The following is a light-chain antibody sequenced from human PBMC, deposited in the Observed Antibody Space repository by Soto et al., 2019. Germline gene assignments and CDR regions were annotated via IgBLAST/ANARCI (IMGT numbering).Light chain of an antibody. CDR2: GAS. V-gene: IGKV1-39*01. J-gene: IGKJ2*01. CDR1: QNIYNY. CDR3: QQSYSTPIYS. Sequence: DIQLTQSPSSLSASTGDRVSITCRASQNIYNYLNWYQHQPGKAPRLLIYGASTLQGGVPSRFSASGSGTDFTLTISNLQPEDLATYYCQQSYSTPIYSFGQGTKVDIK.